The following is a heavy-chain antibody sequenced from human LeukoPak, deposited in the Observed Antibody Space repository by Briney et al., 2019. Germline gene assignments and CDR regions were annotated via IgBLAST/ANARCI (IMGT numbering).Heavy chain of an antibody. J-gene: IGHJ1*01. V-gene: IGHV4-59*08. CDR1: GGSISSYY. CDR3: ARSITSSWYGDFQH. CDR2: IYYSGST. Sequence: PSETLSLTCTVSGGSISSYYWSWIRQPPGKGLEWIGYIYYSGSTNYNPSLKSRVTISVDTSKKHFSLKLSSLTAADTAVYYCARSITSSWYGDFQHWGQGTLVTVSS. D-gene: IGHD6-13*01.